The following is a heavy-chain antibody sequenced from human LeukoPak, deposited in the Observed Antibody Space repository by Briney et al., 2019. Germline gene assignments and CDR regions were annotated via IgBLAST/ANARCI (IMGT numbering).Heavy chain of an antibody. CDR1: GYTFTSYY. Sequence: ASVKVSCKASGYTFTSYYMHWVRQAPGQGLEWMGIINPSGGSTSYAQKFQGRVTMTEDTSTDTAYMELSSLRSEDTAVYYCATDGGGRQLGYWGQGTLVTVSS. D-gene: IGHD6-13*01. CDR3: ATDGGGRQLGY. CDR2: INPSGGST. V-gene: IGHV1-46*01. J-gene: IGHJ4*02.